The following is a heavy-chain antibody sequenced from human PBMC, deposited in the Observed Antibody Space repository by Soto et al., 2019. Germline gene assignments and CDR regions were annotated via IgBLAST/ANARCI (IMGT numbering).Heavy chain of an antibody. Sequence: GGSLRLSCAASGFTFSSYAMSWVRQAPGKGLEWVSAISGSGGSTYYADSVKGRFTISRDNSKNTLYLQMNSLRAEDTAVYYCAKTDNAYYYYGMDVRGQGTTVTVSS. CDR3: AKTDNAYYYYGMDV. CDR1: GFTFSSYA. CDR2: ISGSGGST. V-gene: IGHV3-23*01. D-gene: IGHD1-20*01. J-gene: IGHJ6*02.